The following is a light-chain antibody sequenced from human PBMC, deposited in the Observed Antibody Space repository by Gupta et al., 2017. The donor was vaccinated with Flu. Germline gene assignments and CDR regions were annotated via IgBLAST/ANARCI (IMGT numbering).Light chain of an antibody. V-gene: IGLV1-47*01. CDR1: NIRNNY. CDR2: VND. Sequence: NIRNNYVYWYQPLPGTTPTVVIDVNDQRPPGVPDRFSGSKSGTSASLVISGLRSEDEATYYCATWDDSLRGILFGGGTKLTVL. J-gene: IGLJ2*01. CDR3: ATWDDSLRGIL.